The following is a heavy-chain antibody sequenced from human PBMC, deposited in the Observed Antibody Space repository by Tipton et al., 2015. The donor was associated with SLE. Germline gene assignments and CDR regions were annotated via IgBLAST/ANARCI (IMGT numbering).Heavy chain of an antibody. J-gene: IGHJ6*02. D-gene: IGHD6-19*01. V-gene: IGHV4-39*07. CDR2: IYYSGST. CDR3: ARDSDLVSRWGYGIDV. Sequence: TLSLTCTVSGDSVSRSNYYWGWIRQPPGKGLEWITSIYYSGSTYSNTSLKSRVTISVDTSKNQFSLKLSSVTAADTAVYYCARDSDLVSRWGYGIDVWGQGTTVAVSS. CDR1: GDSVSRSNYY.